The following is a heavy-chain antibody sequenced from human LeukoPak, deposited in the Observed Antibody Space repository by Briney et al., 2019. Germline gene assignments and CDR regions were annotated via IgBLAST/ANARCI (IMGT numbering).Heavy chain of an antibody. D-gene: IGHD3-22*01. V-gene: IGHV4-34*01. Sequence: SETLSLTCTVSGGSISSYYWSWIRQPPGKGLEWIGEINHSGSTNYNPSLKSRVTISVDTSKNQFSLKLSSVTAADTAVYYCAAIFDSSGYYYEAFDIWGQGTMVTVSS. CDR2: INHSGST. J-gene: IGHJ3*02. CDR1: GGSISSYY. CDR3: AAIFDSSGYYYEAFDI.